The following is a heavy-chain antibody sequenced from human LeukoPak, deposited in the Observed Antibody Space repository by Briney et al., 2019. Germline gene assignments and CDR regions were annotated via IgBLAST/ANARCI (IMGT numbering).Heavy chain of an antibody. J-gene: IGHJ4*02. Sequence: PGRSLRLSCPASGFTFSSYAMSWVRQAPVKGLESISAISGSGGSTYYADSVKGRFTISRDNSKNTLYLQMNSLRAEDTAVYYCAKEPGYYYDSSGYLDYWGQGTLVTVSS. V-gene: IGHV3-23*01. CDR2: ISGSGGST. CDR3: AKEPGYYYDSSGYLDY. D-gene: IGHD3-22*01. CDR1: GFTFSSYA.